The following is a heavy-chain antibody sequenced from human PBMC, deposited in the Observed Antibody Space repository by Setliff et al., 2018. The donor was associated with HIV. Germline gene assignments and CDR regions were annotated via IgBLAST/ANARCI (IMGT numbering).Heavy chain of an antibody. CDR1: GGSISSGSYY. Sequence: SETLSLTCTVSGGSISSGSYYWSWIRQPAGKGLEWIGRIYTSGSTNYNPSLKSLVTISVDTSKNQFSLKLRSVTAADTAVYYCARETYYYDNPQYYYYYMDVWGKGTTVTVSS. V-gene: IGHV4-61*02. CDR3: ARETYYYDNPQYYYYYMDV. J-gene: IGHJ6*03. D-gene: IGHD3-22*01. CDR2: IYTSGST.